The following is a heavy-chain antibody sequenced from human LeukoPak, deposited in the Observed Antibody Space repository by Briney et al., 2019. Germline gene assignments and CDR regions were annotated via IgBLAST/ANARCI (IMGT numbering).Heavy chain of an antibody. CDR3: ARGYAIDAFDI. CDR1: GGSVSSGGYS. CDR2: IYHSGST. V-gene: IGHV4-30-2*01. Sequence: SETLSLTCAVSGGSVSSGGYSWSWIRQPPGKGLEWIGYIYHSGSTYYNPSLKSRVTISVDRSKNQFSLKLSSVTAADTAVYYCARGYAIDAFDIWGQGTMVTVSS. D-gene: IGHD1-1*01. J-gene: IGHJ3*02.